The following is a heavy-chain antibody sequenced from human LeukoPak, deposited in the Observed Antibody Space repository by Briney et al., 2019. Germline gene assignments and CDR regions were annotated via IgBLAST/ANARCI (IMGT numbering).Heavy chain of an antibody. D-gene: IGHD4-23*01. CDR3: ARTRAYGGRPDY. CDR1: GESIRSSNW. CDR2: IYHSGTT. Sequence: SGTLSLTCTVSGESIRSSNWWSWVHQSPGKGLEWIGEIYHSGTTNYNPSLKSRVTISVDTSKNQLSLKLSSVTAADTAVYYCARTRAYGGRPDYWGQGTLVTVSS. V-gene: IGHV4-4*02. J-gene: IGHJ4*02.